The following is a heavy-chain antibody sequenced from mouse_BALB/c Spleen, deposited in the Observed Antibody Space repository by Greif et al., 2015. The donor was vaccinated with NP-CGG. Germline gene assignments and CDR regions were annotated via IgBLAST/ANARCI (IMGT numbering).Heavy chain of an antibody. Sequence: QVQLQQSGPELVKPGASVRISCKASGYTFTSYYIHWVKQRPGQGLEWIGWIYPGNVNTKYNEKFKGKATLTADKSSSTAYMQLSSLTSEDSAVYFCARYDGYYNYFDYWGQGTTLTVSS. J-gene: IGHJ2*01. CDR1: GYTFTSYY. D-gene: IGHD2-3*01. CDR2: IYPGNVNT. V-gene: IGHV1S56*01. CDR3: ARYDGYYNYFDY.